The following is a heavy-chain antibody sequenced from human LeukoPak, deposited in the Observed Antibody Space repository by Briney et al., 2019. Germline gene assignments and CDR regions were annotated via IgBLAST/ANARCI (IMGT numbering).Heavy chain of an antibody. D-gene: IGHD6-19*01. V-gene: IGHV3-21*01. CDR3: ARVHSAGSLFYFDY. J-gene: IGHJ4*02. CDR1: GFTSSSYR. Sequence: PGESLRLSCATSGFTSSSYRMNWVRQAPGNGLEWVSFISSSGSDIFYADSVKGRFTISRDNAKNSAYLQMNSLRAEDTAVYYCARVHSAGSLFYFDYWGQGILVTVSS. CDR2: ISSSGSDI.